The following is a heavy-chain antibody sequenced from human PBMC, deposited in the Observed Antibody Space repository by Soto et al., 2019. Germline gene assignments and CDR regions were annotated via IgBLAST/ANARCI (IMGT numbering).Heavy chain of an antibody. CDR3: ARGGSHSHPVF. V-gene: IGHV4-30-2*01. D-gene: IGHD5-18*01. CDR1: GGSISSGGYS. J-gene: IGHJ4*02. Sequence: PSETLSLTCAVSGGSISSGGYSWSWIRQPPGKGLEWIGYIYHSGSTYYNPSLKSRVTISVDRSKNQFSLKLTSVTAADTAVYYCARGGSHSHPVFWGQGTLVTVSS. CDR2: IYHSGST.